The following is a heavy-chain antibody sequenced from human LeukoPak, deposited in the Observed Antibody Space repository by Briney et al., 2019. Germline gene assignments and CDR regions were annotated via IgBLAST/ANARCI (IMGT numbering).Heavy chain of an antibody. V-gene: IGHV1-8*01. D-gene: IGHD4-17*01. CDR2: MNPNSGNT. CDR3: ARGGSLRRTVTTLGY. J-gene: IGHJ4*02. CDR1: GYTFTSYD. Sequence: ASVKVSCKASGYTFTSYDINWVRQAPGQGLGWMGWMNPNSGNTGYAQKFQGRVTMTRNTSISTAYMELSSLRSEDTAVYYCARGGSLRRTVTTLGYRGQGTLVTVSS.